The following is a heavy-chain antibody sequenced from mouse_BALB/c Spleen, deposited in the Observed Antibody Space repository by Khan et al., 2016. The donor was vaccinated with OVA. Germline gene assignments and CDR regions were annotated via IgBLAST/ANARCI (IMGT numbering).Heavy chain of an antibody. CDR2: ISSGGSYT. J-gene: IGHJ4*01. D-gene: IGHD2-4*01. CDR3: ATQPDYCERSAMDY. Sequence: EVQLLETGGDLVKPGGSLKLSCAASGFTFSSYGMSWVRQTPDKRLEWVATISSGGSYTYYTDSLKGRFTISRDSSKNTLYLQMSSLKSEDTAMYYGATQPDYCERSAMDYWGQGTSVTVSA. V-gene: IGHV5-6*01. CDR1: GFTFSSYG.